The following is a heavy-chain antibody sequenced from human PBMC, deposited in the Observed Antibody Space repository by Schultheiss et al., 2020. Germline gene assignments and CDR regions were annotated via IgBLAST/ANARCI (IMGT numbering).Heavy chain of an antibody. V-gene: IGHV4-39*01. CDR3: ARPGIAAAGTLFGYFQH. CDR2: IFYTGST. J-gene: IGHJ1*01. CDR1: GGSIISGSHY. D-gene: IGHD6-13*01. Sequence: SETLSLTCTVSGGSIISGSHYWGWIRQPPGKGLEWIGNIFYTGSTYYSPSLKSGVSISVDTSKNQFSLNLSSVTAADSAVYYCARPGIAAAGTLFGYFQHWGQGTLVTVSS.